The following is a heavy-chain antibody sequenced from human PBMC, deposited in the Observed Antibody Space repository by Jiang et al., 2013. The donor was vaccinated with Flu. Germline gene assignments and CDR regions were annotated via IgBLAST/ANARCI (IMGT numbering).Heavy chain of an antibody. D-gene: IGHD3-22*01. CDR2: VHHSGST. CDR1: GYSISSGYY. V-gene: IGHV4-38-2*02. CDR3: ARDSSGYYFFDY. Sequence: GSGLVKPSETLSLTCTVSGYSISSGYYWGWIRQSPGRGLEWIGSVHHSGSTYYTSSLKSRVTLSVDTSKNQFSLKLSSVTAADTAVYYCARDSSGYYFFDYWGQGALVTVSS. J-gene: IGHJ4*02.